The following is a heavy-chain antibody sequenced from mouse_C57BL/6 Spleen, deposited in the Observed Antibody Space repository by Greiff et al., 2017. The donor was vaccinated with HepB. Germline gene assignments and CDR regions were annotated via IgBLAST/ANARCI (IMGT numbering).Heavy chain of an antibody. Sequence: QVQLQQPGAELVMPGASVKLSCKASGYTFTSYWMHWVKQRPGQGLEWIGEIDPSDSYTNFNQKFKGKSTLTVDKSSSTAYMQLSSLTSEDSAVYYCARSGTGGYYAMDYWGQGTSVTVSS. V-gene: IGHV1-69*01. CDR3: ARSGTGGYYAMDY. CDR1: GYTFTSYW. D-gene: IGHD3-1*01. CDR2: IDPSDSYT. J-gene: IGHJ4*01.